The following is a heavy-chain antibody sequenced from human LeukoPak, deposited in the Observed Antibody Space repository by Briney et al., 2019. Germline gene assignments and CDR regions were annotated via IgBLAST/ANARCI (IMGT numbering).Heavy chain of an antibody. V-gene: IGHV1-2*02. J-gene: IGHJ6*02. D-gene: IGHD2-21*01. Sequence: VXXAPGQGLEWMGWINPNSGGTNYAQKFQGRVTMTRDTSISTAYMELSRLRSDDTAVYYCARELPGGYYYGMDVWGXXT. CDR3: ARELPGGYYYGMDV. CDR2: INPNSGGT.